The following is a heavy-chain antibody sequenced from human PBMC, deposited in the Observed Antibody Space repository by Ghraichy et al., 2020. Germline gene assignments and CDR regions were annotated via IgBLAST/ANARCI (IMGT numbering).Heavy chain of an antibody. D-gene: IGHD4-17*01. J-gene: IGHJ4*02. CDR3: ARDPYGDYKYGGTDH. CDR2: IKSDGSDR. CDR1: GFSFSRHW. Sequence: GESLNISCAASGFSFSRHWMSWVRQVPGKGLEWVASIKSDGSDRFYADSVKGRFTISRDNAKNSVSLEMNSLRVEDTAVYYCARDPYGDYKYGGTDHWGQGTLVSVSS. V-gene: IGHV3-7*01.